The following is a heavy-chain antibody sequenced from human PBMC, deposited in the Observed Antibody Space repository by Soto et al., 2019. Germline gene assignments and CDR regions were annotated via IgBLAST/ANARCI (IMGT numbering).Heavy chain of an antibody. CDR1: GYSFTSYW. V-gene: IGHV5-51*01. J-gene: IGHJ3*02. Sequence: GESLKISCKGSGYSFTSYWIGWVRQMPGKGLEWMGIIYPGDSDTRYSPSFQGQVTISADKSISTAYLQWSSLKAWDTAMYYCARRSDYGSGSYYKDAFDIWGQGTTVTVSS. CDR3: ARRSDYGSGSYYKDAFDI. CDR2: IYPGDSDT. D-gene: IGHD3-10*01.